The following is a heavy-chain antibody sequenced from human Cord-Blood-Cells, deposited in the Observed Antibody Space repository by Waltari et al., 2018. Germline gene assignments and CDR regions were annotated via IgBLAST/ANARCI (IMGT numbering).Heavy chain of an antibody. CDR1: GYTFISYD. V-gene: IGHV1-8*03. J-gene: IGHJ4*02. Sequence: QVQLVQSGAEVKKPGASVKVSCKASGYTFISYDINWVRQATGQGLDGMGWMKPNSGNAGYAQKFQGRVTITRNTAISTAYMELSSLGSEDTAVDYCARGESGGYSYGVDYWGQGTLVTVSS. CDR2: MKPNSGNA. CDR3: ARGESGGYSYGVDY. D-gene: IGHD5-18*01.